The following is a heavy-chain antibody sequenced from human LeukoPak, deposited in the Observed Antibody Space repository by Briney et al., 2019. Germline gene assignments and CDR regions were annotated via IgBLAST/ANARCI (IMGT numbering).Heavy chain of an antibody. D-gene: IGHD6-13*01. CDR1: GFTFSSYA. J-gene: IGHJ4*02. CDR2: ISYDGSNK. V-gene: IGHV3-30-3*01. Sequence: PGGSLRLSCAASGFTFSSYAMHWVRQAPGKGLEWVAVISYDGSNKYYADSVKGRFTISGDNSKNTLYLQMNSLRAEDTAVYYCVGQQLAPFDYWGQGTLVTVSS. CDR3: VGQQLAPFDY.